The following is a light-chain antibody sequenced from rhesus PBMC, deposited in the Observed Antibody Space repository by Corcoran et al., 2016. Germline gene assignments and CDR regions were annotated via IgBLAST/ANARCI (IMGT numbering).Light chain of an antibody. CDR1: QGISSW. J-gene: IGKJ1*01. CDR3: LQYSSSPPT. Sequence: DIQMTQSPSPLSACVGDKVTIICRASQGISSWLAWYQQKPGKAPKLLIDKASSLQSGVPSRVSGSGSGPDFTLPISSLQPEDFATYYCLQYSSSPPTFGQGTKVEIK. V-gene: IGKV1-22*01. CDR2: KAS.